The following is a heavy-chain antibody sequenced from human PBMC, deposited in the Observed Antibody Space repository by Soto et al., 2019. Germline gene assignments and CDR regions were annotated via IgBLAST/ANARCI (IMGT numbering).Heavy chain of an antibody. CDR3: ARGTLYSSGWLPNFPY. Sequence: PPETLSLTCAVYGGSFSCYYWSWIRQPPGKGLEWIGEINHSGSTNYNPSLKSRVTISVDTSKNQFSLKLSSVTAADTAVYYCARGTLYSSGWLPNFPYWGQGTLVTVSS. J-gene: IGHJ4*02. D-gene: IGHD6-19*01. CDR1: GGSFSCYY. CDR2: INHSGST. V-gene: IGHV4-34*01.